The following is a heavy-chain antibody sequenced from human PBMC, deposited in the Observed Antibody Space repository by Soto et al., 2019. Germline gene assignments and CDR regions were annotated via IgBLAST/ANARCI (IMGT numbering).Heavy chain of an antibody. CDR1: RFTFSTYE. J-gene: IGHJ4*02. CDR2: ISSSGSSV. D-gene: IGHD5-12*01. CDR3: VRYCSSTLCNGVATRTFDY. V-gene: IGHV3-48*03. Sequence: LRLSCAASRFTFSTYEMHWVRQAPGKGLEWVSCISSSGSSVYYADSVKGRFTISRDNSRNSLYLQMNSLRDEDTALYYCVRYCSSTLCNGVATRTFDYWGQGALVTVSS.